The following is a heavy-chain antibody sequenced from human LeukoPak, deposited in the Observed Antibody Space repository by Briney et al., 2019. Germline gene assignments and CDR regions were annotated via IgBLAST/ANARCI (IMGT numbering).Heavy chain of an antibody. V-gene: IGHV6-1*01. D-gene: IGHD3-10*01. Sequence: SQTLSLTCVISGDSVSSNSAAWNWIRQSPSRGLEWLGRTYYRSKWCYDYAVSVKSRIIINPDTSKNQSSLQLNSVTPEDTAVYYCARDGYYYGSGSYALGSWGQGTPVTVSS. CDR3: ARDGYYYGSGSYALGS. J-gene: IGHJ5*02. CDR2: TYYRSKWCY. CDR1: GDSVSSNSAA.